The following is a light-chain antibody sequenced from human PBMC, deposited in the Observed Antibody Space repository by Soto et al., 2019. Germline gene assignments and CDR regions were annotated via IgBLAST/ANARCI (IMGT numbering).Light chain of an antibody. Sequence: EIVLTQSPATLSLSPGERATLSCRASQSVSSYLLWYQQKPGQAPRLLIYDASNRATGIPARFSGSGSGTDFTLTISSLEPEDFAAYYCQQRSNWPITFGQGTRLEIK. CDR1: QSVSSY. CDR2: DAS. V-gene: IGKV3-11*01. J-gene: IGKJ5*01. CDR3: QQRSNWPIT.